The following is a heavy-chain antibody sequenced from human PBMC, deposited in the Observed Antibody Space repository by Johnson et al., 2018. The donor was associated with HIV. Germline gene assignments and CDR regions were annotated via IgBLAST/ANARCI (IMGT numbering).Heavy chain of an antibody. CDR2: ISYDGSNK. CDR1: GFAFSSYA. D-gene: IGHD4-17*01. Sequence: QVQLVESGGGLVQPGGSLRLSCAASGFAFSSYAVHWVRQAPGKGLEWVAVISYDGSNKYFADSVKGRFTISRDNLNNTLYLQMNSLRTEDTAVYYCARDSTPWGGDYVDYAFDIWGQGTMVTVSS. V-gene: IGHV3-30-3*01. J-gene: IGHJ3*02. CDR3: ARDSTPWGGDYVDYAFDI.